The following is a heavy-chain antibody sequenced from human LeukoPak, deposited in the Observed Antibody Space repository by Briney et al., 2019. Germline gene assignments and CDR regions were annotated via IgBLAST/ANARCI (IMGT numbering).Heavy chain of an antibody. V-gene: IGHV3-74*01. CDR2: INTDGSST. CDR1: GFTFSSYW. CDR3: ARVGLVGATTAGYDY. D-gene: IGHD1-26*01. J-gene: IGHJ4*02. Sequence: GGSLRLSCAASGFTFSSYWMHWVRQAPGKGLVWVSRINTDGSSTSYADSVKGRFTISRDNAKNTLYLQMNSLRAEDTAVYYCARVGLVGATTAGYDYWGQGTLVTVSS.